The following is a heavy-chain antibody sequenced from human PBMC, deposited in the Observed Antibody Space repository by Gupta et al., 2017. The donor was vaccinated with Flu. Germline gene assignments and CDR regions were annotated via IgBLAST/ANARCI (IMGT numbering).Heavy chain of an antibody. CDR1: GGSISSYY. J-gene: IGHJ3*02. CDR3: ARRRPSIAVFTDAFDI. Sequence: QVQLQESGPGLVKPSETLSLTCTVSGGSISSYYWSWIRQPPGKGLEWIGYIYYSGSTNYNPSLKSRVTISVDTSKNQFSLKLSSVTAADTAVYYCARRRPSIAVFTDAFDIWGQGTMVTVSS. CDR2: IYYSGST. V-gene: IGHV4-59*08. D-gene: IGHD6-19*01.